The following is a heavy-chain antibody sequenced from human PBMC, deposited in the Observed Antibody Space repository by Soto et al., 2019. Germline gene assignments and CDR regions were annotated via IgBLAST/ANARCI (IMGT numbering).Heavy chain of an antibody. J-gene: IGHJ6*02. CDR2: IQQDGSEK. Sequence: EVPLVESGGGLVQPGGSLRLSCAASGFIFSTYWMTWVRQAPGQGLEWVANIQQDGSEKNYVDSVKGRFTISRDNAKNSLYLQMNSLRVEDTAVYYCARVSGENDFWSGYYGNYYDMDVWGQGTTVTVSS. V-gene: IGHV3-7*01. D-gene: IGHD3-3*01. CDR1: GFIFSTYW. CDR3: ARVSGENDFWSGYYGNYYDMDV.